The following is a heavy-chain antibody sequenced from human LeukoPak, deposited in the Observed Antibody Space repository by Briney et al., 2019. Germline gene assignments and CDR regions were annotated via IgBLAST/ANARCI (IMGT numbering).Heavy chain of an antibody. CDR1: GFTVSSNY. CDR3: ARDRAAAGLDY. V-gene: IGHV3-53*01. CDR2: IYSGGST. J-gene: IGHJ4*02. Sequence: GGSLRLSCAASGFTVSSNYMSWVRQAPGKGLEWVSVIYSGGSTYYADSVKGRLTISRDNSKNTPYLQMNSLRAEDTAVYYCARDRAAAGLDYWGQGTLVTVSS. D-gene: IGHD6-13*01.